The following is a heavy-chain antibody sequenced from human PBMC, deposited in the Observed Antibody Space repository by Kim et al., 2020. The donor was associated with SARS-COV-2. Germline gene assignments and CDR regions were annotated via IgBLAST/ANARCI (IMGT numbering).Heavy chain of an antibody. V-gene: IGHV7-4-1*02. CDR2: INTNTGNP. CDR3: ARDRCSYGLNWFDP. J-gene: IGHJ5*02. D-gene: IGHD5-18*01. CDR1: GYTFTSYA. Sequence: ASVKVSCKASGYTFTSYAMNWVRQAPGQGLEWMGWINTNTGNPTYAQGFTGRFVFSLDTSVSTAYLQISSLKAEDTAVYYCARDRCSYGLNWFDPWGQGTLVTVSS.